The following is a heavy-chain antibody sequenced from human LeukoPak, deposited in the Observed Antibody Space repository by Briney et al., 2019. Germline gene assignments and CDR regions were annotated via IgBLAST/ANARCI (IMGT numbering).Heavy chain of an antibody. V-gene: IGHV3-7*05. J-gene: IGHJ4*02. D-gene: IGHD3-22*01. CDR3: AKVAGRKGYASGGYYPDY. CDR1: GFTFSFYW. Sequence: GGSLRLSCAASGFTFSFYWMSWVRQAPGKGLEWVANIQEEGGDKHYVDSVKGRFTISRDNAENSLHLEMNSLRAEDTAIYYCAKVAGRKGYASGGYYPDYWGQGTLVTVSS. CDR2: IQEEGGDK.